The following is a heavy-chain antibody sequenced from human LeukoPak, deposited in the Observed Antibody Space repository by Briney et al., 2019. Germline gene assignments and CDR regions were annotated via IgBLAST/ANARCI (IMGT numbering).Heavy chain of an antibody. D-gene: IGHD3-10*01. CDR1: GGSISSGNYY. CDR3: ARVTVRYGSGRILYYMDV. Sequence: PSQTLSLTCTVSGGSISSGNYYWSWIRQPAGKGLEWIGRIYTSGSTKYNPSLKSRVTISVDTSKNQFSLKLSSVTAADTAVYYCARVTVRYGSGRILYYMDVWGKGTTVTISS. J-gene: IGHJ6*03. CDR2: IYTSGST. V-gene: IGHV4-61*02.